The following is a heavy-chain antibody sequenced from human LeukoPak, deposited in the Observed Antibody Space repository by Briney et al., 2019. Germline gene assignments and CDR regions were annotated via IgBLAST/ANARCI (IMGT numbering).Heavy chain of an antibody. CDR2: INPNGGGT. V-gene: IGHV1-2*02. Sequence: ASVKVSCKASGYSFTAWYMHWVRQAPGQGLEWMGRINPNGGGTNYAVKFQGRVTMTRDTSISTVYMSLSRLRSEDTAVYYCAPASEAADFWGQGTLVTVSS. D-gene: IGHD2-2*01. CDR3: APASEAADF. J-gene: IGHJ4*02. CDR1: GYSFTAWY.